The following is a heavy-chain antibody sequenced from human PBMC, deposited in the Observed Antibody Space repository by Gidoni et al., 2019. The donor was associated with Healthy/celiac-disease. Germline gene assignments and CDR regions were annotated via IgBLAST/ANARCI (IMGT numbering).Heavy chain of an antibody. J-gene: IGHJ4*02. CDR1: GFTFSRYA. CDR2: ISGSGGST. D-gene: IGHD3-3*01. Sequence: EVQLLASGGGLVQTGGSLRLCCAAPGFTFSRYAMSWVRRGPGRGLEWVSAISGSGGSTSYADSVKGRFTISRDNSKNTLYLQMNSLRAEDTAVYYCAKVPLLEWLLFSFSYFDYWGQGTLVTVSS. V-gene: IGHV3-23*01. CDR3: AKVPLLEWLLFSFSYFDY.